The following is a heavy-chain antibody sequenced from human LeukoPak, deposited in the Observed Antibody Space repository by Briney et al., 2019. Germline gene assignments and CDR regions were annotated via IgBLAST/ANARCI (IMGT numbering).Heavy chain of an antibody. Sequence: GGSLRLSCAASGFTFTSYSMHWVRQAPGKGLEWVSTISGGGGSTYYADSVKGRFTISRDNSKNTLYLQVNSLRAEDTAVYYCAKGGKWDVTPFDYWGQGTLVTVSS. CDR1: GFTFTSYS. J-gene: IGHJ4*02. V-gene: IGHV3-23*01. CDR2: ISGGGGST. CDR3: AKGGKWDVTPFDY. D-gene: IGHD1-26*01.